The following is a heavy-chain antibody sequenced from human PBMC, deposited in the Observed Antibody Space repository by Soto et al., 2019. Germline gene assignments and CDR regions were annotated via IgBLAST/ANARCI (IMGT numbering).Heavy chain of an antibody. Sequence: PGESLKISCKGSGYSFTSYWISWVRQMPGKGLEWMGRIDPSDSYTNYSPSFQGHVTISADKSISTAYLQWSSLKASDTAMYYCASSRITIAAAGTLYYGMDVWGQGTTVTVSS. V-gene: IGHV5-10-1*01. J-gene: IGHJ6*02. CDR1: GYSFTSYW. CDR3: ASSRITIAAAGTLYYGMDV. D-gene: IGHD6-13*01. CDR2: IDPSDSYT.